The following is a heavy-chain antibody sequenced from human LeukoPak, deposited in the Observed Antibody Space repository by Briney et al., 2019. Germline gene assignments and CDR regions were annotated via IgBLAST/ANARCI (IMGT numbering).Heavy chain of an antibody. V-gene: IGHV1-3*01. CDR1: GYTFTSYA. CDR3: ARIIYGSGSYYFDY. D-gene: IGHD3-10*01. Sequence: GASVKVSCKASGYTFTSYAMHWVRQAPGQRLEWMGCINAGNGNTKYSQKLQGRVTITRDTSASTAYMELSSLRSEDTAVYYCARIIYGSGSYYFDYWGQGTLVSVSS. CDR2: INAGNGNT. J-gene: IGHJ4*02.